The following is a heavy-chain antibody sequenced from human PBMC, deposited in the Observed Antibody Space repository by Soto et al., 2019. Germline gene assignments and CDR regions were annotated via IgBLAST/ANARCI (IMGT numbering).Heavy chain of an antibody. J-gene: IGHJ5*02. CDR2: ISGSGGST. CDR3: AKDLSRLKVAAGLNWFDP. Sequence: GGSLRLSCAGSGFTFSSYAMSWVRQAPGKGLEWVSAISGSGGSTYYADSVKGRFTITRDNSKNTLYLQMNSLRAEDTAVYYCAKDLSRLKVAAGLNWFDPWGQGTLVTVSS. V-gene: IGHV3-23*01. CDR1: GFTFSSYA. D-gene: IGHD6-13*01.